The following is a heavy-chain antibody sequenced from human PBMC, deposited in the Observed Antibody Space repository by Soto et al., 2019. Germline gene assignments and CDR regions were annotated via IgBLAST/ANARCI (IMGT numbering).Heavy chain of an antibody. J-gene: IGHJ5*02. CDR1: GGSLSGYY. CDR3: AKGGRFTDGPGGYTWFDP. D-gene: IGHD3-3*01. CDR2: INHSGSS. V-gene: IGHV4-34*01. Sequence: LSLTGAVFGGSLSGYYWSWIRQSPGKGLEWIGEINHSGSSNYNPSLKSRVTISVDTSKNQFSLRLDSVTAAETAVYYCAKGGRFTDGPGGYTWFDPWGQGTLVTVSS.